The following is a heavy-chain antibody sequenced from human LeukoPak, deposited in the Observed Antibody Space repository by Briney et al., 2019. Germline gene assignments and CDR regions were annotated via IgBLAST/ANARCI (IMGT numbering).Heavy chain of an antibody. Sequence: GGSLRLSCAASGFTFSSYGMHWVRQAPGKGLEWVAFIRYDGSNKYYADSVKGRFTISRDNSKNTLYLQMNSLRAEDTAVYYCAVHNWNYAYFDYWGQGTLVTVSS. CDR2: IRYDGSNK. CDR3: AVHNWNYAYFDY. CDR1: GFTFSSYG. J-gene: IGHJ4*02. D-gene: IGHD1-7*01. V-gene: IGHV3-30*02.